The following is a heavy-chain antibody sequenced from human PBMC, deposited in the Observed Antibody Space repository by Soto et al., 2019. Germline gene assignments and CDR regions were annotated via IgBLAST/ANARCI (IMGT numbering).Heavy chain of an antibody. CDR1: GFSLRNARMG. D-gene: IGHD3-22*01. Sequence: GSGPTLVNPTETLTLTCTVSGFSLRNARMGVSWIRQPPGKALEWLAHIFSTDAKSYSTSLKNRLTISKDTSKSQVVLRMTNMDPVDTATYYCARLTYSYDTSGYYYGYWGQGTLVTVSS. V-gene: IGHV2-26*02. CDR2: IFSTDAK. CDR3: ARLTYSYDTSGYYYGY. J-gene: IGHJ4*02.